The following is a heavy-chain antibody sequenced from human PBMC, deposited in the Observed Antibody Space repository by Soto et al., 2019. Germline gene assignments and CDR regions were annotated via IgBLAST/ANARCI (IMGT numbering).Heavy chain of an antibody. V-gene: IGHV3-7*03. Sequence: PXLSGAGSGFSFSSSCMTWVRQAPEKGMEWVANIKRDGSEKYYVDSVKGRFTISRDNAKNLLYLQMNRLRAEDTAVYYCAKDGVRRGSYNGWFDLWGHGTLVTV. CDR2: IKRDGSEK. D-gene: IGHD3-9*01. CDR3: AKDGVRRGSYNGWFDL. CDR1: GFSFSSSC. J-gene: IGHJ5*02.